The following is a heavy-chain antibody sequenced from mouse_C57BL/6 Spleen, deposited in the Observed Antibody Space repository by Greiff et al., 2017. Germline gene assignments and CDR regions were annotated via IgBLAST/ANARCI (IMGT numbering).Heavy chain of an antibody. D-gene: IGHD1-1*01. J-gene: IGHJ1*03. CDR1: GYTFTDYY. CDR3: ARRGITTVVEDWYFDV. Sequence: VQLQQSGPVLVKPGASVKMSCKASGYTFTDYYMNWVKQSHGKSLEWIGVINPYNGGTSYNQKFKGKATLTVDKSSSTAYMELNSLTSEDSAVYYWARRGITTVVEDWYFDVWGTGTTVTVSS. V-gene: IGHV1-19*01. CDR2: INPYNGGT.